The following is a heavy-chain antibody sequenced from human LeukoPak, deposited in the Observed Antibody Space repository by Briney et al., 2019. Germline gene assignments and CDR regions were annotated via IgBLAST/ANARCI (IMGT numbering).Heavy chain of an antibody. D-gene: IGHD6-13*01. CDR3: AREKQLALVAFDI. CDR2: IIPIFGTA. J-gene: IGHJ3*02. V-gene: IGHV1-69*13. CDR1: GGTFSSYA. Sequence: SVKVSCNASGGTFSSYAISWLRQAPGQGLEWMGGIIPIFGTANYAHKFQGRVTITADESTSTAYMELSSLRSEDTAVYYCAREKQLALVAFDIWGQGTMVTVSS.